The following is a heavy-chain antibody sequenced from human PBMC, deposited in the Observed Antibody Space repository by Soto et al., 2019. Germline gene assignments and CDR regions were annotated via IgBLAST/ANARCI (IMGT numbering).Heavy chain of an antibody. J-gene: IGHJ5*02. CDR3: AKDIYSGYVSGWFDP. CDR2: ISWNSGSI. CDR1: GFTFDDYA. Sequence: GGSLRLSCAASGFTFDDYAMHWVRQAPGKGLEWVSGISWNSGSIGYADSVKGRFTISRDNAKNSLYLQMNSLRAEDTALYYCAKDIYSGYVSGWFDPWGQGTLVTVSS. V-gene: IGHV3-9*01. D-gene: IGHD5-12*01.